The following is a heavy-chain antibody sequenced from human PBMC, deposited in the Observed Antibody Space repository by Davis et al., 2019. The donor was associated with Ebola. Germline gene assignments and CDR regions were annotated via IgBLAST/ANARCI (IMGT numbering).Heavy chain of an antibody. J-gene: IGHJ4*02. Sequence: AASVKVSCKASGYTFTGYHMHWVRQAPGQGLEWMGWISAYNGNTNYAQKLQGRVTMTTDTSTSTAYMELSSLRSEDTAVYYCARAIWGSGADYWGQGTLVTVSS. CDR3: ARAIWGSGADY. CDR1: GYTFTGYH. V-gene: IGHV1-18*04. CDR2: ISAYNGNT. D-gene: IGHD3-16*01.